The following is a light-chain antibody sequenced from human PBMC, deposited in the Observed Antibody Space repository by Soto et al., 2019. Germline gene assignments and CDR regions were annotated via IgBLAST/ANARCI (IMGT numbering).Light chain of an antibody. CDR1: QSVGNS. CDR2: DAS. CDR3: QQCSNWRDT. V-gene: IGKV3-11*01. Sequence: EIVWTQSPATLSLSPGERPTLSCRASQSVGNSLAWYQQKPGQAPRLLIYDASHRATGIPARFRGSGSGTDFTLTISSLEPDDFAVYYCQQCSNWRDTFGQGTKVEIK. J-gene: IGKJ2*01.